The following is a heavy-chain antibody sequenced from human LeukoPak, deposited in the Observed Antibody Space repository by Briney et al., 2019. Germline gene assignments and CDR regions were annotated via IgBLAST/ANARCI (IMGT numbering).Heavy chain of an antibody. CDR3: ARDHSSSWYSWFDP. Sequence: GGSLRLSCAASGFPLSSYAMSWVRQASGKGLEWVANIKQDGSEKYYVDSVKGRFTISRDNAKNSLYLQMNSLRAEDTAVYYCARDHSSSWYSWFDPWGQGTLVTVSS. CDR2: IKQDGSEK. J-gene: IGHJ5*02. V-gene: IGHV3-7*01. D-gene: IGHD6-13*01. CDR1: GFPLSSYA.